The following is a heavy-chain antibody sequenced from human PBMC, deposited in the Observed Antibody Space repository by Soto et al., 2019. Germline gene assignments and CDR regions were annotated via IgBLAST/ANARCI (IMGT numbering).Heavy chain of an antibody. J-gene: IGHJ4*02. Sequence: GGSLRLSCAASGFTFSSYAMRWVRQAPVKGLEWVSAISGSGGSTYYADSVKGRFTISRDNSKNTLYLQMNSLRAEDTAVYYCERRGSGSYYDYWGQGTLVTVSS. V-gene: IGHV3-23*01. D-gene: IGHD1-26*01. CDR3: ERRGSGSYYDY. CDR2: ISGSGGST. CDR1: GFTFSSYA.